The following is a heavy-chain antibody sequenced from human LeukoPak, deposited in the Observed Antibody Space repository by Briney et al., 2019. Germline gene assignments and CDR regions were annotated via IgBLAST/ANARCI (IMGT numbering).Heavy chain of an antibody. CDR2: IYSGGST. J-gene: IGHJ6*02. Sequence: GGSLRLSCAASGFTVSSNYMSWVRQAPGKGLEWVSVIYSGGSTYYADSVKGRFTISRDNSKNTLYLQMNGLRAEDTAVYYCAKDSTNYRSGSYYYYGMDVWGQGTTVTVSS. D-gene: IGHD3-22*01. V-gene: IGHV3-66*01. CDR1: GFTVSSNY. CDR3: AKDSTNYRSGSYYYYGMDV.